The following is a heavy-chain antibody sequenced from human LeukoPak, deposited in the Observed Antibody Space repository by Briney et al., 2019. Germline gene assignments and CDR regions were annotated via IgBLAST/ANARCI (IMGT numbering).Heavy chain of an antibody. CDR1: GGSISSGGYY. CDR2: IYYSGST. CDR3: ARESGSSSSPFNPRFDY. J-gene: IGHJ4*02. D-gene: IGHD6-6*01. V-gene: IGHV4-31*03. Sequence: SQTLSLTCTVSGGSISSGGYYWSWIRQHPGKGLEWIGYIYYSGSTYYNPSLKSRVTISVDTSKNQFSLKLSSVTAADTAVYYCARESGSSSSPFNPRFDYWGQGTLVTVSS.